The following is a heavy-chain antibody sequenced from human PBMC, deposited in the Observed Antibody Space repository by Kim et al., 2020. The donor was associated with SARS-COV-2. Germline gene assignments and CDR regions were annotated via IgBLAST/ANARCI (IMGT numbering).Heavy chain of an antibody. D-gene: IGHD1-26*01. V-gene: IGHV3-53*01. J-gene: IGHJ5*01. Sequence: DPGKGRITISRENSKNTVFLQMNSLRADDTAVYYCAKGGASGFYRVPFVSWGQGTQVIVSS. CDR3: AKGGASGFYRVPFVS.